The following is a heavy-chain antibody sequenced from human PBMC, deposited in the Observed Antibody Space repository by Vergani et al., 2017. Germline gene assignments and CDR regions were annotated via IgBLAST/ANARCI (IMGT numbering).Heavy chain of an antibody. J-gene: IGHJ6*03. CDR2: IYTSGST. Sequence: QVQLQESGPGLVKPSQTLSLTCTVSGGSISSGSYYWSWIRQPAGKGLEWIGRIYTSGSTNYNPSLKSRVTISVDTSKNQFSLKLSSVTAADTAVYYCARGTRPPSSSTSCYSYYYYMDVWGKGTTVTVSS. CDR1: GGSISSGSYY. CDR3: ARGTRPPSSSTSCYSYYYYMDV. D-gene: IGHD2-2*02. V-gene: IGHV4-61*02.